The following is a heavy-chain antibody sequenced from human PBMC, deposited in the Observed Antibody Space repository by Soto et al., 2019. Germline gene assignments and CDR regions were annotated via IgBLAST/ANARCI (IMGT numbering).Heavy chain of an antibody. CDR2: ISNDGSNK. D-gene: IGHD2-8*01. J-gene: IGHJ6*02. CDR3: RRIECTSVKCNPYYQYGIDV. Sequence: GGSLRLSCAASGFNFNTYGMDWVRQVPGKGLEWVAVISNDGSNKYYADSVKGRFTISRDNSKNILYLQMNSLRAEDTAVYYCRRIECTSVKCNPYYQYGIDVWGQGTTGTVAS. CDR1: GFNFNTYG. V-gene: IGHV3-30*03.